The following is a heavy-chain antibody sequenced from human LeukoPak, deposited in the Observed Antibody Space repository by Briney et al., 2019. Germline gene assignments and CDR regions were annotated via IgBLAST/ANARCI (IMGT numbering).Heavy chain of an antibody. J-gene: IGHJ4*02. V-gene: IGHV4-39*07. CDR3: ARGPPGYCSGGSCYFYFDY. CDR2: INHSGST. D-gene: IGHD2-15*01. Sequence: SETLSLTCTVSGGSISSSSYYWSWIRQPPGKGLEWIGEINHSGSTNYNPSLKSRVTISVDTSKNQFSLKLSSVTAADTAVYYCARGPPGYCSGGSCYFYFDYWGQGTLVTVSS. CDR1: GGSISSSSYY.